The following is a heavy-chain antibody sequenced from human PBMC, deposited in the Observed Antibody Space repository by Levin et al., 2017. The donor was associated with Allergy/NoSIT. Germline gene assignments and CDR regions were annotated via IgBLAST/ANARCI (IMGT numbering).Heavy chain of an antibody. CDR2: INHSGST. CDR1: GGSFRGYY. CDR3: ARVVPAARLNYYYGMDV. J-gene: IGHJ6*02. Sequence: PSQTLSLTCAVYGGSFRGYYWSWIRQPPGKGLEWIGEINHSGSTNYNPSLKSRVTISVDTSKNQFSLKLSSVTAADTAVYYCARVVPAARLNYYYGMDVWGQGTTVTVSS. V-gene: IGHV4-34*01. D-gene: IGHD2-2*01.